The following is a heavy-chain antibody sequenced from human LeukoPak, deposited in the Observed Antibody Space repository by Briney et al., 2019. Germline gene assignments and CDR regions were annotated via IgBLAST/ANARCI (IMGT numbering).Heavy chain of an antibody. J-gene: IGHJ4*02. CDR3: ARDRGSSGWYEFDY. V-gene: IGHV3-7*01. CDR1: GFTSSSYW. Sequence: PGGSLRLSWAAYGFTSSSYWMSWVRQAPGKGLEWVANIKQDGSEKYYVDSVKGRFTISRDNAKNSLYLQMNSLRAEDTAVYYCARDRGSSGWYEFDYWGQGTLATVSS. D-gene: IGHD6-19*01. CDR2: IKQDGSEK.